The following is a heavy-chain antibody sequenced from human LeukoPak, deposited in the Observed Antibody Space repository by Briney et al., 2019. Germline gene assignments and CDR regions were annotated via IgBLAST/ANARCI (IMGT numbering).Heavy chain of an antibody. Sequence: GASVKASCKVSGYTLTELSIHWVRQAPGKGLEWMGGFDPEDGETIYAQKFQGRVTMTEDTSTDTAYMELSSLRSEDTAVYYCATAHCSSTRCYENWFDPWGQGTLVTVSS. CDR1: GYTLTELS. V-gene: IGHV1-24*01. CDR2: FDPEDGET. D-gene: IGHD2-2*01. CDR3: ATAHCSSTRCYENWFDP. J-gene: IGHJ5*02.